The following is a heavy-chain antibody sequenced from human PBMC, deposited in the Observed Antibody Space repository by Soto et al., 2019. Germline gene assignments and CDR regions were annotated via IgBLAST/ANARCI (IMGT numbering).Heavy chain of an antibody. Sequence: EVQLVESGGGLVQPGRSLRLSCAASGFTFDDYAMHWVRQAPGKGLEWVSGISWNSGSIGYADSVKGRFTISRDNDKNSLYLQMNSLRAEDTALYYCAKDGGIAVAGTTNWFDPWGQGTLVTVSS. D-gene: IGHD6-19*01. J-gene: IGHJ5*02. CDR1: GFTFDDYA. CDR2: ISWNSGSI. CDR3: AKDGGIAVAGTTNWFDP. V-gene: IGHV3-9*01.